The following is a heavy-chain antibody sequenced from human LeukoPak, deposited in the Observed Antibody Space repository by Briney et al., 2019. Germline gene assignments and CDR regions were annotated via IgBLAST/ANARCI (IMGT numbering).Heavy chain of an antibody. Sequence: GGSLRLSCAASGFTFASYAMNWVRQAPGKGLEWVSAISGSGGSTYYADSVKGRFTISRDNSKNTLYLQMNSLRAEDTAVYYCARGDSSGYYYAFDYWGQGTLVTVSS. D-gene: IGHD3-22*01. CDR2: ISGSGGST. V-gene: IGHV3-23*01. J-gene: IGHJ4*02. CDR3: ARGDSSGYYYAFDY. CDR1: GFTFASYA.